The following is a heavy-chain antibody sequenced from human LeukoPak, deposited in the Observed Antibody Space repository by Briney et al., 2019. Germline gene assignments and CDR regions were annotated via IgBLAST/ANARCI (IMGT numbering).Heavy chain of an antibody. V-gene: IGHV3-23*03. J-gene: IGHJ4*02. Sequence: GGTLRLSCAASGFTFSSYAMSWVRQAPGKGLEWISVIYIDGTTYYADSVKGRFTISRDQANNTLYLQMNTLRDEDTAVYYCARGPRYSFYWGQGTLVSVSS. D-gene: IGHD6-13*01. CDR3: ARGPRYSFY. CDR2: IYIDGTT. CDR1: GFTFSSYA.